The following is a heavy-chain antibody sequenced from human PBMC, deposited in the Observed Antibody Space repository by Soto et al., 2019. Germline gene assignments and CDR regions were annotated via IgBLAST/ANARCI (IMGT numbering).Heavy chain of an antibody. D-gene: IGHD2-15*01. CDR3: ARGIGGTSDY. V-gene: IGHV4-34*01. CDR1: GGPFSGYY. J-gene: IGHJ4*02. CDR2: INYSGNT. Sequence: QVQLQQWGAGLLKPSETLSLTCAVHGGPFSGYYWSWIRQPPGKGLEWIGEINYSGNTNYTPSLKSRVTISVDTSKKHFSLKLSSVTAADPAVYYCARGIGGTSDYWGQGTLVTVSS.